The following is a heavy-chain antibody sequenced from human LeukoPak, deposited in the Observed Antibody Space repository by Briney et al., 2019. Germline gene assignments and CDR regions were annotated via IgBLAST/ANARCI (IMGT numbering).Heavy chain of an antibody. CDR3: ARVSSWQEFEEDFDY. CDR1: VYTFTGYY. CDR2: INPNSGGT. Sequence: ASVNVSCKASVYTFTGYYMHWVRQAPGQGLDWMGWINPNSGGTNYPQKFQGRVTMTRDTSISTAYMELSRLRADDTAVYYCARVSSWQEFEEDFDYWGQGTLVTVSS. J-gene: IGHJ4*02. V-gene: IGHV1-2*02. D-gene: IGHD6-13*01.